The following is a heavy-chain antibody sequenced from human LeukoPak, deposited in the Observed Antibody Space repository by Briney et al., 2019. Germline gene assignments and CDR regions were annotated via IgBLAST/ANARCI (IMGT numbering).Heavy chain of an antibody. CDR1: GGSISSYY. Sequence: SETLSLTCTVSGGSISSYYWSWIRQPPGKGLEWIGYIYYSGSTNYNPSLKSRVTISVDTSKNQFSLKLSSVTAADTAVYYCARAQKKLELDYWGQGTLVTVSS. CDR2: IYYSGST. V-gene: IGHV4-59*01. D-gene: IGHD1-7*01. CDR3: ARAQKKLELDY. J-gene: IGHJ4*02.